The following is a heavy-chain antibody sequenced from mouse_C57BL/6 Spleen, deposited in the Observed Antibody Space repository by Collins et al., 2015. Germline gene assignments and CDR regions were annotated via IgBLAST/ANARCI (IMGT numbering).Heavy chain of an antibody. CDR3: ARSSRDY. CDR1: GYSFTSYY. V-gene: IGHV1-53*01. J-gene: IGHJ2*01. CDR2: INPSNGGT. Sequence: QVQLQQSGPELVKPGASVKISCKASGYSFTSYYIHWLKQRPGQGLEWIGNINPSNGGTNYNEKFKSKATLTVDKSSSTAYMQLSSLTSEDSAVYYCARSSRDYWGQGTTLTVSS.